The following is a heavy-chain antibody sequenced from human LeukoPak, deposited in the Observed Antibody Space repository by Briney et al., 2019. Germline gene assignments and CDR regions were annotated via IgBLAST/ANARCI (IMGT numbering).Heavy chain of an antibody. CDR2: ISSSSSYI. CDR1: GFTFSSYS. CDR3: ARVRPGRWLQLSHYYYMDV. V-gene: IGHV3-21*01. D-gene: IGHD5-24*01. J-gene: IGHJ6*03. Sequence: PGGSLRLSCAASGFTFSSYSMNWVRQAPGKGLEWVSLISSSSSYIYYADSVEGRFTISRDNAKNSLYLQMNSLRVEDTAVYYCARVRPGRWLQLSHYYYMDVWGKGTTVTVSS.